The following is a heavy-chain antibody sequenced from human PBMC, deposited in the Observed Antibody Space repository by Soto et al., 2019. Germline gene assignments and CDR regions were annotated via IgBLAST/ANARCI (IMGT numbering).Heavy chain of an antibody. V-gene: IGHV1-18*01. CDR1: GYSFMKYG. Sequence: GASVKVSCKGFGYSFMKYGINWVRQAPGQGLEWVGWISPYSGYTHSAQKFHGRLTPTTDTAASTAYMESRILRSADTALYYCAREASVLIPAAQPSRFDSWGEGTLVSVAS. CDR2: ISPYSGYT. CDR3: AREASVLIPAAQPSRFDS. J-gene: IGHJ4*02. D-gene: IGHD2-2*01.